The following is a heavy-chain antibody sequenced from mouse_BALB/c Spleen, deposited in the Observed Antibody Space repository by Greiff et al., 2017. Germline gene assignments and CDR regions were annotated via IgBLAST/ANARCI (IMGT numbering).Heavy chain of an antibody. V-gene: IGHV7-3*02. CDR1: GFTFTDYY. Sequence: EVMLVESGGGLVQPGGSLRLSCATSGFTFTDYYMSWVRQPPGKALEWLGFIRNKANGYTTEYSASVKGRFTISRDNSQSILYLQMNALRAEDTAIYYCARDAPYGNWDAMDYWGQGTSVTVSS. CDR2: IRNKANGYTT. CDR3: ARDAPYGNWDAMDY. D-gene: IGHD2-1*01. J-gene: IGHJ4*01.